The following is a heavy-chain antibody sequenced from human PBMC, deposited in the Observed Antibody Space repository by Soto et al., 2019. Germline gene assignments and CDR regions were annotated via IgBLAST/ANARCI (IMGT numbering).Heavy chain of an antibody. CDR3: VRGGGWAARRRIADLLGA. Sequence: HPGGSLRLSCAASGFTFSSSWMHWVCQAPEKGLEWVADIKCDGSEKYYVDSVKGRLTISRDNAKNSLYLQVNSLRAEDMTVYYCVRGGGWAARRRIADLLGAWGQGTTVTVSS. CDR2: IKCDGSEK. V-gene: IGHV3-7*03. D-gene: IGHD6-6*01. J-gene: IGHJ6*02. CDR1: GFTFSSSW.